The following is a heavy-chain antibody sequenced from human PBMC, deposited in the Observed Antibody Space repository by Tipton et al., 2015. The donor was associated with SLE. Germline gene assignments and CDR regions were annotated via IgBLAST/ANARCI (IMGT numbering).Heavy chain of an antibody. CDR1: GLTFRNYG. J-gene: IGHJ4*02. V-gene: IGHV3-33*01. Sequence: SLRLSCAVSGLTFRNYGMHWVRQAPGKGLEWVAIIAYDGSNRYYVDSVKGRFTISRDNSKNTLYLQMNSLRAEDTAVYYCASWRGEPLSYFDYWGQGTLVTVSS. CDR2: IAYDGSNR. CDR3: ASWRGEPLSYFDY. D-gene: IGHD1-14*01.